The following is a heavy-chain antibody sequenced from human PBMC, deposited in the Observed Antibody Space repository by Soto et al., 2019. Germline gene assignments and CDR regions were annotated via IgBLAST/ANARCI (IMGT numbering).Heavy chain of an antibody. CDR3: ARDVGSSHGPGHPHYFDY. Sequence: SETLSLTCTVSGGSISSGGYYWSWIRQHPGKDLEWIGYIYYNGNTYYTPSLKSRATISLDTSRNQFFLNLSSVTAADTAVYYCARDVGSSHGPGHPHYFDYWGQGTLVTVSS. CDR2: IYYNGNT. J-gene: IGHJ4*02. D-gene: IGHD2-2*01. CDR1: GGSISSGGYY. V-gene: IGHV4-31*03.